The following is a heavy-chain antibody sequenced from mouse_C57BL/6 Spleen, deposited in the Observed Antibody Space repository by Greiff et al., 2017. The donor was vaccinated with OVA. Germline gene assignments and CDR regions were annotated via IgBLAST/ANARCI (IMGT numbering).Heavy chain of an antibody. CDR3: ARRDDWFAY. V-gene: IGHV1-59*01. Sequence: QVQLQQPGAELVRPGTSVKLSCKASGYTFTSYWMHWVKQRPGQGLEWIGVIDTSDSYTNYNQKFKGKATLTVDTSSSTAYMQLSSLTSEDSAVYYCARRDDWFAYWGQGTLVTVSA. CDR2: IDTSDSYT. J-gene: IGHJ3*01. CDR1: GYTFTSYW. D-gene: IGHD3-3*01.